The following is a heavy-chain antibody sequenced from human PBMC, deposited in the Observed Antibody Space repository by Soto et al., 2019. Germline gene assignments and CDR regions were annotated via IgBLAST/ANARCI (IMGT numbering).Heavy chain of an antibody. D-gene: IGHD3-9*01. Sequence: PGESLKISCKGSGYSFTSYWISWVRQMPGKGLEWMGRIDPSDSYTNYSPSFQGHVTISADKSISTAYLQWSSLKASDTAMYYCARHPPFIRMTILRGYYYGMEGCGQATTVTV. V-gene: IGHV5-10-1*01. J-gene: IGHJ6*02. CDR3: ARHPPFIRMTILRGYYYGMEG. CDR2: IDPSDSYT. CDR1: GYSFTSYW.